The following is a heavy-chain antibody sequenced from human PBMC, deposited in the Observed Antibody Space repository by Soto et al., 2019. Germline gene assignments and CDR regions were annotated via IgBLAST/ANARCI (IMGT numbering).Heavy chain of an antibody. CDR1: GGSISSGGYS. V-gene: IGHV4-30-2*01. CDR3: ARGVVVVAATGNYYYYYGMDV. J-gene: IGHJ6*02. CDR2: IYHSGST. Sequence: QLQLQESGSGLVKPSQTLSLTCAVSGGSISSGGYSWSWIRQPPGKGLEWIGYIYHSGSTYYNPSLKSRVTISVDRSKNQFSLKLSSVTAADTAVYYCARGVVVVAATGNYYYYYGMDVWGQGTTVTVSS. D-gene: IGHD2-15*01.